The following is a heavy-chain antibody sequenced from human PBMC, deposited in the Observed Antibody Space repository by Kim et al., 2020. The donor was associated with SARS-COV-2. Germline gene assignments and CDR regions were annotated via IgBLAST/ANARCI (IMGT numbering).Heavy chain of an antibody. Sequence: DSVKGRFTIARDNSKNTLYLQRNSLRAEDTAVYYCARDSSQWLAQGPFDYWGQGTLVTVSS. CDR3: ARDSSQWLAQGPFDY. V-gene: IGHV3-30*07. D-gene: IGHD6-19*01. J-gene: IGHJ4*02.